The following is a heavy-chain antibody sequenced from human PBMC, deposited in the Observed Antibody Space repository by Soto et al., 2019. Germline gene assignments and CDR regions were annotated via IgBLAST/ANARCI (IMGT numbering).Heavy chain of an antibody. CDR1: GFTFSSYG. CDR2: IWYDGSNK. J-gene: IGHJ6*02. V-gene: IGHV3-33*01. CDR3: ARSIVVVVAATPYYYGMDV. Sequence: GGSLRLSCAASGFTFSSYGMHWVRQAPGKGLEWVAVIWYDGSNKYYEDSVKGRFTISRDNSKNTLYLQMNSLRAEDTAVYYCARSIVVVVAATPYYYGMDVWGQGTTVTVSS. D-gene: IGHD2-15*01.